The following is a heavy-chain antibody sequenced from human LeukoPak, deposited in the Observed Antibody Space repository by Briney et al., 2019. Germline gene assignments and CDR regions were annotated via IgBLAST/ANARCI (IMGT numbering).Heavy chain of an antibody. D-gene: IGHD6-13*01. J-gene: IGHJ4*02. CDR1: GFTFSDYY. V-gene: IGHV3-11*01. CDR3: AKDSQLVRYYFDY. Sequence: GGSLRLSCAASGFTFSDYYMSWIRQAPGKGLEWVSYISSSGSTIYYADSVKGRFTISRDNAKNSLYLQMNSLRAEDTAVYYCAKDSQLVRYYFDYWGQGTLVTVSS. CDR2: ISSSGSTI.